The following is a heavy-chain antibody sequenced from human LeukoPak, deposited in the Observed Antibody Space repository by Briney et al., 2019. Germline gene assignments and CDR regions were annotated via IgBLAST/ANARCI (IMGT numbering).Heavy chain of an antibody. CDR2: IKSKTDGGTT. Sequence: GGSLRLSCAASGFTFSNAWMSWVRQAPGKGLEWVGRIKSKTDGGTTDYAAPVKGRFTISRDDSKNTLYLQMNSLKTEDTAVYYCTTGSRYGKNWFDPWGQGTLVTVSS. J-gene: IGHJ5*02. CDR1: GFTFSNAW. D-gene: IGHD1-1*01. V-gene: IGHV3-15*01. CDR3: TTGSRYGKNWFDP.